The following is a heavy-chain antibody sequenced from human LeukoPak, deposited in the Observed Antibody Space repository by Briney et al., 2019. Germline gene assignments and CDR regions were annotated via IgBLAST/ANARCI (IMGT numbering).Heavy chain of an antibody. CDR1: GYTFTIYY. V-gene: IGHV1-46*01. CDR2: INPSGGST. D-gene: IGHD2-2*01. J-gene: IGHJ4*02. Sequence: AASVTVSSMASGYTFTIYYMRWVRQAPGQGLEWMGLINPSGGSTSYAQKFQGRVTMTRDTSTSTVYMELSSLRSEDTAVYYCARDFLPAAPFDYWGQGTLVTVSS. CDR3: ARDFLPAAPFDY.